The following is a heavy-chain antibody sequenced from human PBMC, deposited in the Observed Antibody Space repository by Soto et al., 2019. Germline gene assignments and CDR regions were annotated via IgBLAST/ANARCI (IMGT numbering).Heavy chain of an antibody. CDR1: GYTVTSYY. D-gene: IGHD2-15*01. CDR2: INPSGGST. Sequence: ASVKVSCKASGYTVTSYYRHCVRQPPGQVLEWMGIINPSGGSTSYAQKFQGRVTMTRDTSTSTVYMELSSLRSEDTAVYYCARRYCSGGSCYRWFDPWGQGTLVTVPQ. V-gene: IGHV1-46*01. J-gene: IGHJ5*02. CDR3: ARRYCSGGSCYRWFDP.